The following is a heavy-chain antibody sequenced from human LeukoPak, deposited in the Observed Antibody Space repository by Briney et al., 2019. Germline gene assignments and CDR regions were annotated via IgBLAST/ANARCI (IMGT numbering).Heavy chain of an antibody. CDR3: ARGYGGYNLHYYYYMDV. J-gene: IGHJ6*03. Sequence: SETLSLTCAVYGGSFSGYYWSWIRQPPGKGLEWIGGINHSGSTNYNPSLKSRVTISVDTSKNQFSLKLSSVTAADTAVYYCARGYGGYNLHYYYYMDVWGKGTTVTVSS. CDR2: INHSGST. D-gene: IGHD4-17*01. V-gene: IGHV4-34*01. CDR1: GGSFSGYY.